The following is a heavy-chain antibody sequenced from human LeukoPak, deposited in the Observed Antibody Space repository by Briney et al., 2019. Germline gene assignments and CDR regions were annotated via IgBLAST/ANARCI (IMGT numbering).Heavy chain of an antibody. D-gene: IGHD3-22*01. CDR3: ARVLIYYDSSGALGY. Sequence: SVKVSCKASGGTFSSYAISWVRQAPGQGLEWMGRIIPILGIANYAQKLQGRVTITADKSTSTAYMELSSLRSEDTAVYYCARVLIYYDSSGALGYWGQGTLVTVSS. CDR1: GGTFSSYA. V-gene: IGHV1-69*04. CDR2: IIPILGIA. J-gene: IGHJ4*02.